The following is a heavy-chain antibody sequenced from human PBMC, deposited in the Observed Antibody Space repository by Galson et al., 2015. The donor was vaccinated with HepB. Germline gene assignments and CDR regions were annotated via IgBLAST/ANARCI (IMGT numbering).Heavy chain of an antibody. D-gene: IGHD5-18*01. V-gene: IGHV1-2*04. CDR1: GYTFTGYY. J-gene: IGHJ6*02. Sequence: SVKVSCKASGYTFTGYYMHWVRQAPGQGLEWMGWINPNSGGTNYAQKFQGWVTMTRDTSISTAYMELSRLRSDDTAVYYCAREGAIQLWWNTHYGMDVWGQGTTVTVSS. CDR3: AREGAIQLWWNTHYGMDV. CDR2: INPNSGGT.